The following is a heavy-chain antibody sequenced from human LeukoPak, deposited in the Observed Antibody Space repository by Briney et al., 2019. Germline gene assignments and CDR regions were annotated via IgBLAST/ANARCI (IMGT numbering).Heavy chain of an antibody. CDR3: AKDPLVLRYFDPPIPRDDY. Sequence: PGGSLRLSCAASGFTFSSYGMHWVRQAPGKGLEWVAVISYDGSNKYYADSVKGRFTISRDNSKNTLYLQMNSLRAEDTAVYYCAKDPLVLRYFDPPIPRDDYWGQGTLVTVSS. CDR2: ISYDGSNK. V-gene: IGHV3-30*18. J-gene: IGHJ4*02. D-gene: IGHD3-9*01. CDR1: GFTFSSYG.